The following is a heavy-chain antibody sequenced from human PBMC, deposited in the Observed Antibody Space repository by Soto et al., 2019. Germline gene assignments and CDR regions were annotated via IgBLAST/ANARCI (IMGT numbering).Heavy chain of an antibody. CDR1: GGSISSYY. V-gene: IGHV4-59*01. CDR2: IYYSGST. Sequence: SETLSLTCTVSGGSISSYYWSWIRQPPGKGLEWIGYIYYSGSTNYNPSLKSRVTISVDTSKNQFSLKLSSVTAADTAVYYCARGQWMATFWGQGTLVTVSS. D-gene: IGHD6-19*01. CDR3: ARGQWMATF. J-gene: IGHJ4*02.